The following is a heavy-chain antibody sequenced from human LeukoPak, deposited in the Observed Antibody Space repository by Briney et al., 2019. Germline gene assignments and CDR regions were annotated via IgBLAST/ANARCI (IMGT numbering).Heavy chain of an antibody. D-gene: IGHD3-10*01. CDR1: GGAISSSSYY. V-gene: IGHV4-39*07. CDR3: SRGVTVRYYYYYMDV. J-gene: IGHJ6*03. Sequence: SETLSLTCTVSGGAISSSSYYWGWVRQPPGKGLEWIGTVYYSGTTYHNPSLKSRVTMSVDTSKNQFSLRLSSVTAADTAVYYCSRGVTVRYYYYYMDVWGKGTTVTVSS. CDR2: VYYSGTT.